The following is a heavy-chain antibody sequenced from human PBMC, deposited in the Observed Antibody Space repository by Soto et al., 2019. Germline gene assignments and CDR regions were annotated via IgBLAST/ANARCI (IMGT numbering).Heavy chain of an antibody. V-gene: IGHV3-23*01. Sequence: GGSLRLSCAASGFTFSSYAMSWVRQAPGKGLEWVSAISGSGGSTYYADSVKGRFTISRDNSKNTLYLQMNSLRAEDTAVYYCAKDLGYSGYELIDYWGQEPWSPSPQ. CDR2: ISGSGGST. CDR3: AKDLGYSGYELIDY. J-gene: IGHJ4*01. D-gene: IGHD5-12*01. CDR1: GFTFSSYA.